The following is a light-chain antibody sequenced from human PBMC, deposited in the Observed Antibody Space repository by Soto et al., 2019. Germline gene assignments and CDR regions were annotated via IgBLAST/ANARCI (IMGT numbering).Light chain of an antibody. J-gene: IGLJ1*01. V-gene: IGLV1-44*01. CDR3: AVWDDSLNGYV. CDR2: NNN. CDR1: SSNIGTNA. Sequence: QSVLTQPPSASGTPGQRVTISCSGGSSNIGTNAVNWYQQLPGTAPKLLIYNNNQRPSGVPDRFSGSKSGTSASLAISGLQSEDEADYYCAVWDDSLNGYVFGTGTKLTVL.